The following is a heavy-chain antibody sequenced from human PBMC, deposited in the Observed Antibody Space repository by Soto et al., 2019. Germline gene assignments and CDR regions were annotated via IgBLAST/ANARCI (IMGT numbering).Heavy chain of an antibody. CDR2: INPSGGIT. V-gene: IGHV1-46*01. CDR3: ARGISTTRYYYYYGMDV. CDR1: GYTLTSYY. D-gene: IGHD2-2*01. J-gene: IGHJ6*02. Sequence: ASVKVSCKASGYTLTSYYFHWVRQAPGEGPEWMGIINPSGGITNDAQKFQDRVTMTSDTSTSTVYMELSSLRSEDTAVYYCARGISTTRYYYYYGMDVWGQGTTVTVSS.